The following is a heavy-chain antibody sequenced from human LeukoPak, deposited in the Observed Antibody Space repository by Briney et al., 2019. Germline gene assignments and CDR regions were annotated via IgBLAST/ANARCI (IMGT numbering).Heavy chain of an antibody. CDR1: GYAFTGYY. Sequence: ASVKVSCKASGYAFTGYYMHWVRQAPGQGLEWMGWINPRSGDTNYAQKFQGRVTMTRDTSISTAYMELSRLTSDDTAVYYCARDFGVATILGGDYWGQGTLVTVSS. V-gene: IGHV1-2*02. J-gene: IGHJ4*02. D-gene: IGHD5-12*01. CDR3: ARDFGVATILGGDY. CDR2: INPRSGDT.